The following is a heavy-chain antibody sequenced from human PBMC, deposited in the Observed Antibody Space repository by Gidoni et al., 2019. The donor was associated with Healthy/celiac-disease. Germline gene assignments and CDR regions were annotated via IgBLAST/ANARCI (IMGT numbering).Heavy chain of an antibody. D-gene: IGHD1-20*01. J-gene: IGHJ5*02. CDR3: ARGGYNWNQAWFDP. Sequence: QVQLVQSGAEVKKPGSSVKVSCKASGGTFSSYAISWVRQAPGQGLEWMGRIIPILGIANYAQKFQGRVTITADKSTSTAYMELSSLRSEDTAVYYCARGGYNWNQAWFDPWGQGTLVTVSS. CDR1: GGTFSSYA. V-gene: IGHV1-69*09. CDR2: IIPILGIA.